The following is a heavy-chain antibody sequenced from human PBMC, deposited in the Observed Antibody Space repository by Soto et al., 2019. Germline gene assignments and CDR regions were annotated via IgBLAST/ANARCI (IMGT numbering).Heavy chain of an antibody. CDR2: IYHHGTT. CDR1: GGSISDNNW. Sequence: QVQLQESGPGLVKPSGTLSLTCAVSGGSISDNNWWSWVRQPPGKGLEWIGEIYHHGTTNYNPPLKSRVTISMDKSKNQISMVLNSVTAADSAVYYCARHIGVAGTRGFDYWGQGTLVTVSS. D-gene: IGHD6-19*01. CDR3: ARHIGVAGTRGFDY. V-gene: IGHV4-4*02. J-gene: IGHJ4*02.